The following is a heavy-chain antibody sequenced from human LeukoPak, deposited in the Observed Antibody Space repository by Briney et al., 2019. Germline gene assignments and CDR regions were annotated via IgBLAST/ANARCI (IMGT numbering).Heavy chain of an antibody. CDR3: ARDGRDCSSTSCYTDY. CDR2: ISFDGGNQ. CDR1: GFTFSSYP. V-gene: IGHV3-30*04. Sequence: GGSLRLSCGASGFTFSSYPMHWVRQAPGKGLEWVTFISFDGGNQYYADSVKGRFTISRDNSKNTLYLQMNRLRGEDTAVYYCARDGRDCSSTSCYTDYWGQGTLVSVSS. J-gene: IGHJ4*02. D-gene: IGHD2-2*02.